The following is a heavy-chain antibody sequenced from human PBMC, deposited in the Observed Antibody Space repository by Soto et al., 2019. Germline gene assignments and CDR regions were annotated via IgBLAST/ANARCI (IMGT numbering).Heavy chain of an antibody. CDR1: GGTFSSYA. V-gene: IGHV1-69*13. CDR2: IIPIFGTA. CDR3: ARGDLAYCGGDCSPEYYFDY. Sequence: GGSVKVSCKASGGTFSSYAISWLRQAPGQGLEWMGGIIPIFGTANYAQKFQGRVTITADESTSTAYMELSSLRSEDTAVYYCARGDLAYCGGDCSPEYYFDYWGQGTLVTVSS. D-gene: IGHD2-21*02. J-gene: IGHJ4*02.